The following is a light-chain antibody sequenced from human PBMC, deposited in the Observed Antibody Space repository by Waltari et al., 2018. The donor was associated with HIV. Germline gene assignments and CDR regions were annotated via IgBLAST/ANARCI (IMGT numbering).Light chain of an antibody. J-gene: IGLJ3*02. Sequence: QIVLTQPHQASGTPGQLVTISLSAPTSNIAVDPVTCYHHVPGTAPRLLIYRTTQRPSGVPDRFSGSMSGTSASLAISGLHYEDDGDYYCALWTDTLTGWVFGGGTKVTVL. CDR3: ALWTDTLTGWV. CDR2: RTT. V-gene: IGLV1-44*01. CDR1: TSNIAVDP.